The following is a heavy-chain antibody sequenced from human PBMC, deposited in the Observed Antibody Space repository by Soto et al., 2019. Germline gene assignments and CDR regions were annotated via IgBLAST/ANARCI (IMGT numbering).Heavy chain of an antibody. J-gene: IGHJ3*02. Sequence: QVQLQESGPGLVRPSETLSLTCTVSGGSISPYYWSWIRQPPGKGLEWIGYIYYTGTTNYNPSLKGRVTMLVDTSQNHFSLKLTSVTAADTAVYYCASHYCTSTSCKAFDIWGQGTMVTVSS. CDR1: GGSISPYY. V-gene: IGHV4-59*01. D-gene: IGHD2-2*01. CDR2: IYYTGTT. CDR3: ASHYCTSTSCKAFDI.